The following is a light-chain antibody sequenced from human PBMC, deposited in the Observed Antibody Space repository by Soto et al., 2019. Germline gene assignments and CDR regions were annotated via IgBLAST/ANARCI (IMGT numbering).Light chain of an antibody. CDR3: QQASSFPPT. V-gene: IGKV1-5*03. Sequence: DIQMTQSPSTLSASVGDRVTISCRASQTISTWLAWYQQKPGKAPNLLIYKASSLESGVPSRFSGSGSGTEFTLTISSLQPEDFATYYCQQASSFPPTFGQGTRLEIK. J-gene: IGKJ5*01. CDR2: KAS. CDR1: QTISTW.